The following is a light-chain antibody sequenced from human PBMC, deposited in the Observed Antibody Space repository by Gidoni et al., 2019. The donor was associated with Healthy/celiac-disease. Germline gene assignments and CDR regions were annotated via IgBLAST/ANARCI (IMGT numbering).Light chain of an antibody. CDR2: DVS. V-gene: IGLV2-11*01. Sequence: QSALTQPRSVSRSPGQSVTISCTGPSSDVGGYNYVSWYQQHPGKAPKLMIYDVSKRPSGVPDRFSGSKSGNTASLTISGLQAEDEADYYCCSYAGSYIYVFRTGTKVTVL. CDR1: SSDVGGYNY. J-gene: IGLJ1*01. CDR3: CSYAGSYIYV.